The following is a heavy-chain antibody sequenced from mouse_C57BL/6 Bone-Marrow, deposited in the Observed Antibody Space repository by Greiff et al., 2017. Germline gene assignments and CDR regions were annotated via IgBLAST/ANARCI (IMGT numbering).Heavy chain of an antibody. CDR2: ISSGSSTI. CDR3: AKIYLITSAMDY. D-gene: IGHD1-1*01. CDR1: GFTFSDYG. J-gene: IGHJ4*01. V-gene: IGHV5-17*01. Sequence: EVQVVESGGGLVKPGGSLKLSCAASGFTFSDYGMHWVRQAPEKGLEWVAYISSGSSTIYYADTVKGRFTISRDNAKNTLFLQMTSLRSEDTAMYYCAKIYLITSAMDYWGQGTSVTVSS.